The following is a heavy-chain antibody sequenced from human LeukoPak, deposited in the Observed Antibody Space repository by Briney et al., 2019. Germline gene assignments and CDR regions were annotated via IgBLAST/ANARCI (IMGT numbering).Heavy chain of an antibody. CDR3: ARGFTIFGVVNDAFDI. D-gene: IGHD3-3*01. V-gene: IGHV3-11*04. Sequence: GGSLRLSCAASGFTFSDYYMSWIRQAPGKGLEWVSYISSSGNTIYYADSVKGRFTISRDNAKNTVYLHMNSLRAEDTAVYYCARGFTIFGVVNDAFDIWGQGTMVTVSS. CDR1: GFTFSDYY. CDR2: ISSSGNTI. J-gene: IGHJ3*02.